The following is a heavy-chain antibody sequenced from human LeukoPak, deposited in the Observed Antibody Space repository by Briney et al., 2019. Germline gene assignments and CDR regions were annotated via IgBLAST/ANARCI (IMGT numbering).Heavy chain of an antibody. CDR1: GFTFSSYG. J-gene: IGHJ4*02. Sequence: GGSLRLSCAASGFTFSSYGMHWVRQAPGKGLEWVAVISYDGSNKYYSDSVEGRFTISRDNSKNTLYLQMNSLRAEDTAVYYCARVNVCPRCHFDYWGQGTLVTVSS. CDR2: ISYDGSNK. D-gene: IGHD3-16*01. V-gene: IGHV3-30*03. CDR3: ARVNVCPRCHFDY.